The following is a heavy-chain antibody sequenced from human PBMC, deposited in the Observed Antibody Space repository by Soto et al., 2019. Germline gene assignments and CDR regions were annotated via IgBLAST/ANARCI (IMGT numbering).Heavy chain of an antibody. CDR3: ARDPMSSGWYDSTRLVYYYYYGMDV. J-gene: IGHJ6*02. D-gene: IGHD6-19*01. V-gene: IGHV1-2*04. Sequence: ASVKVSCKASGYTFTGYYMHWVRQAPGQGLEWMGWINPNSGGTNYAQKFQGWVTMARDTSISTAYMELSRLRSDDTAVYYCARDPMSSGWYDSTRLVYYYYYGMDVWGQGTTVTVSS. CDR2: INPNSGGT. CDR1: GYTFTGYY.